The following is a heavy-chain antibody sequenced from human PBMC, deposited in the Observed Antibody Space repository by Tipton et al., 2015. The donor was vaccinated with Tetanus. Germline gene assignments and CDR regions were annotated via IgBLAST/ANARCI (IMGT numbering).Heavy chain of an antibody. D-gene: IGHD3-10*01. CDR2: MYSSGAT. V-gene: IGHV4-39*02. CDR1: GGSISSTSYY. J-gene: IGHJ3*02. CDR3: ARPEASGRARGFDI. Sequence: TLSLTCTVSGGSISSTSYYWAWIRQPPGKGLEWIGTMYSSGATYYNPSLKGRVTISVYTSKNLFSLTSVTASDTAVYYCARPEASGRARGFDIWGQGTKVTVSP.